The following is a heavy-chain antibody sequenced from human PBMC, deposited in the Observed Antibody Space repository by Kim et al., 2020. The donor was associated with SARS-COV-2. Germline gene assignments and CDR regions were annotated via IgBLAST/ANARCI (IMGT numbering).Heavy chain of an antibody. J-gene: IGHJ4*02. CDR2: IYHSGST. CDR1: GVSTSSSGYY. CDR3: VVGEAEYCSGVSCYSLVY. V-gene: IGHV4-31*03. Sequence: SETLSLTCTVSGVSTSSSGYYWSWVRQHPGKGLEWIGYIYHSGSTYYNPSLMSRLTISLDTSNNQFSLKLTSVTAADTAMYYCVVGEAEYCSGVSCYSLVYWGQGTLVTVSS. D-gene: IGHD2-15*01.